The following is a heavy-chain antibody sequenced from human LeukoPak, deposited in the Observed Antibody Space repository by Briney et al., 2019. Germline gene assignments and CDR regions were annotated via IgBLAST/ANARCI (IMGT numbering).Heavy chain of an antibody. CDR1: GGSFSGYY. J-gene: IGHJ6*02. D-gene: IGHD6-19*01. CDR2: INHSGST. Sequence: SETLSLTCAVYGGSFSGYYWSWIRQPPGKGLEWIGEINHSGSTNYNPSLKSRVTISVDTSKNQFSLKLSSVTAADTAVYYCARTPGIAVAGTGGYYCYGMDVWGQGTTVTVSS. V-gene: IGHV4-34*01. CDR3: ARTPGIAVAGTGGYYCYGMDV.